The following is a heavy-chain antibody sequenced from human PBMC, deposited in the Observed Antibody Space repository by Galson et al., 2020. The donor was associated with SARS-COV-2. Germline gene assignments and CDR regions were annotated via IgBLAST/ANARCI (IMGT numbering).Heavy chain of an antibody. Sequence: KMSGPTLVKHTQTLTLTCTFSGFSLSTSGVGVGWIRQPPGKALEWLALIYWDDDKRYSPSLKSRLTITKDTSKNQVVLTMTNMDPVDTATYYCAHRQGGFWSGYWVYWGQGTLVTVSS. CDR2: IYWDDDK. CDR3: AHRQGGFWSGYWVY. V-gene: IGHV2-5*02. D-gene: IGHD3-3*01. J-gene: IGHJ4*02. CDR1: GFSLSTSGVG.